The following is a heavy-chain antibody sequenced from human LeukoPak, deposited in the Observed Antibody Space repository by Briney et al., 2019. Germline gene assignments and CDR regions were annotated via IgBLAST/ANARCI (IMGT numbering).Heavy chain of an antibody. CDR3: ATGPIVGPNYNWFDP. Sequence: ASVKVSCKASGYTFTSYYMHWVRQAPGKGLEWMGGFDPEDGETIYAQKFQGRVTMTEDTSTDTAYMELSSLRSEDTAVYYCATGPIVGPNYNWFDPWGQGTLVTVSS. D-gene: IGHD1-26*01. CDR2: FDPEDGET. J-gene: IGHJ5*02. V-gene: IGHV1-24*01. CDR1: GYTFTSYY.